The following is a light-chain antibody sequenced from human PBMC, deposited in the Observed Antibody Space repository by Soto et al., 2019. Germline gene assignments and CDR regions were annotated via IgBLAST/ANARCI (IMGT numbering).Light chain of an antibody. V-gene: IGKV1-5*03. J-gene: IGKJ4*01. CDR3: QQYNSYSPT. CDR1: QSISSW. Sequence: DIQMTQSPSTLSASVGDRVTITCRASQSISSWLAWYQQKPGKDPKLLIYKASSLESGVPSRFSGSGSGTEFTLTISRLQPDDFATYYCQQYNSYSPTFGGGTKVEIK. CDR2: KAS.